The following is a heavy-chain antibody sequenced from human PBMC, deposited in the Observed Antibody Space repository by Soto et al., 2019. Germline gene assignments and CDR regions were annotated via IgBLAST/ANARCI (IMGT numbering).Heavy chain of an antibody. Sequence: GGSLILSCAASGFTFSYYYMSWFRPAPGKGLEWVSYISGSGSITHDADSVKGRFTISRDNAKNSLYLQMNSLRAEDTAIYYCARVGSTLAAGTPDYWGQGTLVNLSS. D-gene: IGHD6-13*01. CDR1: GFTFSYYY. CDR3: ARVGSTLAAGTPDY. J-gene: IGHJ4*02. CDR2: ISGSGSIT. V-gene: IGHV3-11*01.